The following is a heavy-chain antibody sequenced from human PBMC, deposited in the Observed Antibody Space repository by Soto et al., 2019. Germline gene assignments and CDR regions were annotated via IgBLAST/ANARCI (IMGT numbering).Heavy chain of an antibody. CDR3: ARAYVDIVATIPYWFDP. CDR2: IIPIFGTA. Sequence: QVKLVQSWAEVKKPGSSVKVSCKASGGTFSSYAISWVRQDHGQGLEWMGGIIPIFGTANYAQKFQGRVTITADEATSTAYMGRSSLRSAHTAVYYRARAYVDIVATIPYWFDPWCQGTLVTVSS. D-gene: IGHD5-12*01. J-gene: IGHJ5*02. V-gene: IGHV1-69*12. CDR1: GGTFSSYA.